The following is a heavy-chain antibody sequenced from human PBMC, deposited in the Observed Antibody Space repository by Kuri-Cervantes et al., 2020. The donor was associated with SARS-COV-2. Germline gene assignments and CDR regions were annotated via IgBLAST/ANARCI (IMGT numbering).Heavy chain of an antibody. CDR1: GYSISSGYH. D-gene: IGHD3-22*01. J-gene: IGHJ4*02. V-gene: IGHV4-38-2*02. Sequence: GSLRLSCTVSGYSISSGYHWGWIRQPPGKGLEWIGSIYYSGSTYYNPSLKSRVTISVDTSKNQFSLKLSSVTAADTAVYYCARDGVGIVVVSPFDYWGQGTLVTVSS. CDR3: ARDGVGIVVVSPFDY. CDR2: IYYSGST.